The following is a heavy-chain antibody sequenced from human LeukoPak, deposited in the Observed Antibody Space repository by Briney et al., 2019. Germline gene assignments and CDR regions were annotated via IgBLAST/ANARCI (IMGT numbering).Heavy chain of an antibody. D-gene: IGHD4-17*01. CDR1: GGSISSYY. V-gene: IGHV4-59*01. Sequence: SETLSLTCTVSGGSISSYYWSWIRQPPGKGLEWIGYIFYTGSTNYNPSLKSRVTMSVDTSKNQFFLELSSVTAADTAVYYCARGGRTVTTNFDYWGQGTLVTVSS. CDR2: IFYTGST. J-gene: IGHJ4*02. CDR3: ARGGRTVTTNFDY.